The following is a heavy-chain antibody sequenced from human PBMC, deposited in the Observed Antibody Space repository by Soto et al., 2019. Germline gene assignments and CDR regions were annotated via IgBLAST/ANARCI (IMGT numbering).Heavy chain of an antibody. CDR2: IWYDGSNK. CDR3: ARDLSGLIAVAGTLLY. Sequence: GGSLRLSCAASGFTFSSDGMHWVRQAPGKGLEWVAVIWYDGSNKYYADSVKGRFTISRDNSKNTLYLQMNSLRAEDTAVYYCARDLSGLIAVAGTLLYWGQGTLVTVSS. V-gene: IGHV3-33*01. CDR1: GFTFSSDG. D-gene: IGHD6-19*01. J-gene: IGHJ4*02.